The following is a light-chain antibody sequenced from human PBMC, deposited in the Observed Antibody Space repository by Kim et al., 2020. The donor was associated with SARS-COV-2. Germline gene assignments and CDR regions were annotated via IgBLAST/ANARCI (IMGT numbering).Light chain of an antibody. CDR1: QNIDTW. CDR3: QQYITSPWT. CDR2: KAS. Sequence: ASVGDRVTITCRASQNIDTWLTWYQQRPGKAPNLLIFKASYLESGVPSRFSGSASGTEFTLTINSLQPDDFATYYCQQYITSPWTFGQGTKVDIK. V-gene: IGKV1-5*03. J-gene: IGKJ1*01.